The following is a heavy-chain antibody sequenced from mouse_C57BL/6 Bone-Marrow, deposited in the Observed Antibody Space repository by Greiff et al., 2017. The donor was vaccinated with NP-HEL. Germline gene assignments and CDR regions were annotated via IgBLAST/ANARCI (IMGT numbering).Heavy chain of an antibody. Sequence: QVQLQQSGAELVRPGASVTLSCKASGYTFTDYEMHWVKQTPVQGLEWIGAIDPETGGTAYNQKFKGKAILTADKSSSTAYMELRSLTSEDSAVYYCTRGGPCVGYYWGQGTSVTVTS. CDR1: GYTFTDYE. CDR2: IDPETGGT. V-gene: IGHV1-15*01. J-gene: IGHJ4*01. CDR3: TRGGPCVGYY.